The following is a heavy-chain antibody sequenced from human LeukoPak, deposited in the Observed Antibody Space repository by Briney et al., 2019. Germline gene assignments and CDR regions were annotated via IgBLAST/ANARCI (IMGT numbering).Heavy chain of an antibody. CDR2: IIPILGIA. Sequence: SVKVSSKASGGTFSSYTISWVRQAPGQGLEWMGRIIPILGIANYAQKFQGRVTITADKSTSTAYMELSSLRSEDTAVYYCARDVYDYGDYGVFDYWGQGTLVTVSS. CDR1: GGTFSSYT. V-gene: IGHV1-69*04. D-gene: IGHD4-17*01. CDR3: ARDVYDYGDYGVFDY. J-gene: IGHJ4*02.